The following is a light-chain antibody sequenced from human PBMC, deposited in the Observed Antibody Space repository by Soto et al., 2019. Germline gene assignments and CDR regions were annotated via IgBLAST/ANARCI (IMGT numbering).Light chain of an antibody. Sequence: EIVMTQSPATLSVSPGERATLSCRASRSVSSNLAWYQQKPGQAPRLLIYGASTRATGIPARFSGSGSGTEFTLTISSLQSEDFAVYYCQQYYDWPITFGQGTRLDIK. CDR3: QQYYDWPIT. J-gene: IGKJ5*01. CDR1: RSVSSN. V-gene: IGKV3-15*01. CDR2: GAS.